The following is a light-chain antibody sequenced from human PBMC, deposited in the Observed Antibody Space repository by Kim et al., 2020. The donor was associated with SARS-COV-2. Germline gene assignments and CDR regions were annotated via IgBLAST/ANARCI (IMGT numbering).Light chain of an antibody. V-gene: IGKV3-11*01. CDR3: QQRHAWPVT. CDR2: DTS. Sequence: ETVLPQSPATLFLSPGDRATLSCRASQSVTSDLAWYQQKPGQAPMIFLYDTSNRAGGVPARFSGSGSGTDFTLTISSLEPEDFAVYYCQQRHAWPVTFGQGTRLEIK. J-gene: IGKJ5*01. CDR1: QSVTSD.